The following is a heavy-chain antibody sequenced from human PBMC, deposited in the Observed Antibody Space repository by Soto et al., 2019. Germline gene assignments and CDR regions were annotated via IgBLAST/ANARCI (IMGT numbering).Heavy chain of an antibody. CDR2: IYYSGST. CDR1: GGSISSYY. D-gene: IGHD6-13*01. Sequence: SETLSLTCTVSGGSISSYYWSWIRQPPGKGLEWIGYIYYSGSTNYNPSLKSRVTISVDTSKNQFSLKLSSVTAADTAVYYCARGPRIAAAAEYFQHWGQGTLVTVSS. V-gene: IGHV4-59*01. J-gene: IGHJ1*01. CDR3: ARGPRIAAAAEYFQH.